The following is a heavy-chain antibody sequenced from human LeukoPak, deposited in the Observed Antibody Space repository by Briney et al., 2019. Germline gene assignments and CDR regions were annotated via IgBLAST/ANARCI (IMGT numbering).Heavy chain of an antibody. V-gene: IGHV3-21*01. Sequence: GGSLRLSCAASGFTFSSSSMNWVRQAPGKGLEWVSSISSSSSYIYYADSLKGRFTISRDNAKNSLYLQMNSLRAEDTAVYYCASILGDYGDHVDAFDIWGQGTMVTVSS. CDR1: GFTFSSSS. D-gene: IGHD4-17*01. CDR2: ISSSSSYI. CDR3: ASILGDYGDHVDAFDI. J-gene: IGHJ3*02.